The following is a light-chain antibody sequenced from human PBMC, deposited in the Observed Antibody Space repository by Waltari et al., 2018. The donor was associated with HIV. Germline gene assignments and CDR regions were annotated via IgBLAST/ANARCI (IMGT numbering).Light chain of an antibody. CDR2: EVT. CDR1: SSDVGSYNL. CDR3: NSYATGSAWV. Sequence: QSALTQPVSVSGSPGQSITISCTGTSSDVGSYNLVSWYQQHPGKAPKLMIYEVTKRPSGVSNRFSGSKSGNTASLTISGLQAEDEADYYCNSYATGSAWVFGGGTKLTVL. V-gene: IGLV2-23*02. J-gene: IGLJ3*02.